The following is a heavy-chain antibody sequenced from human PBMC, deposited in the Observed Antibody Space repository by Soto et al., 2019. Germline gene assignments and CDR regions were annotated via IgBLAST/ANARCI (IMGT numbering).Heavy chain of an antibody. V-gene: IGHV3-11*05. CDR3: ARMDYYYGMDV. CDR1: GFTFSDYY. Sequence: QVPLVESGGGLVKPGGSLRLSCAASGFTFSDYYMSWIRQAPGKGLEWVSYISSSSSYTNYADSVKGRFTISRDNAKNSLYLQMNSLRAEDTAVYYCARMDYYYGMDVWGQGTTVTVSS. CDR2: ISSSSSYT. J-gene: IGHJ6*02.